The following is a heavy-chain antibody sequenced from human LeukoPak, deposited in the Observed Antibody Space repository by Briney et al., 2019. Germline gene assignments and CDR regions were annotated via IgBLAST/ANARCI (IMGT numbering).Heavy chain of an antibody. Sequence: SVKVSCKASGGTFSSYAISWVRQAPGQGLEWMGGIIPTFGTANYAQKFQGRVTITTDGSTSTAYVELSSLRSEDTAVYYCARAPGTTNYYYYYYMDVWGKGTTVTVSS. D-gene: IGHD1-1*01. CDR2: IIPTFGTA. CDR3: ARAPGTTNYYYYYYMDV. J-gene: IGHJ6*03. V-gene: IGHV1-69*05. CDR1: GGTFSSYA.